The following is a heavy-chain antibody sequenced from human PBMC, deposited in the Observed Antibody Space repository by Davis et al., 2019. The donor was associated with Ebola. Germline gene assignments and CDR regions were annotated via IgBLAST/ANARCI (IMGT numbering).Heavy chain of an antibody. CDR2: IIPIFGTA. D-gene: IGHD5-18*01. J-gene: IGHJ4*02. CDR1: GGTFSSYA. V-gene: IGHV1-69*05. CDR3: ARFGTDTAIIDY. Sequence: AASVKVSCKASGGTFSSYAISWVRQAPGQGLEWMGGIIPIFGTANYAQKFQGRVTMTTDTSTSTAYMELRSLRSDDTAVYYCARFGTDTAIIDYWGQGTLVTVSS.